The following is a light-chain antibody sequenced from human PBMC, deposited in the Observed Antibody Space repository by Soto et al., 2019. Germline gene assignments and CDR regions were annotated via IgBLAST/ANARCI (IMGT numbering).Light chain of an antibody. V-gene: IGKV3-20*01. CDR2: GAS. J-gene: IGKJ1*01. CDR3: QQYGYSSWT. CDR1: QSVDSKD. Sequence: EIVLTQSPGTLSLSPGERATLSCRASQSVDSKDLAWYQQKPGQAPRILIFGASNRATGIPDRFSGSGSGTDFTLTISRLEPGDFAVYYCQQYGYSSWTFGQGTKGEIK.